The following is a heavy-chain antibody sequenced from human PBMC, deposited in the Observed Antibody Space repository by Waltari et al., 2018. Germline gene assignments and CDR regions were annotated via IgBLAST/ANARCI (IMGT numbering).Heavy chain of an antibody. Sequence: QVQLVQSGAEVKKPGASVKVSCKASGYTFTGYYMHWVRQAPGQGLEWRGWSNPNSGGTNDAQKFQGRVSMTRDTSISTAYMELSRLRSDDTAVYYCARDGAAAAGTGDYWGQGTLVTVSS. CDR2: SNPNSGGT. CDR3: ARDGAAAAGTGDY. J-gene: IGHJ4*02. CDR1: GYTFTGYY. D-gene: IGHD6-13*01. V-gene: IGHV1-2*02.